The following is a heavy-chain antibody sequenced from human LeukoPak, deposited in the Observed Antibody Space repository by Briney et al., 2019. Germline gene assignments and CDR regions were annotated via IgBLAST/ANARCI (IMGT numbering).Heavy chain of an antibody. D-gene: IGHD5-24*01. V-gene: IGHV3-48*03. Sequence: QPGGSLRLSCAASGFTFSSYEMNWVRQAPGKGLEWVSYISFSGSTIYYADSVKGRFTISRDNAKNSLYVQMNSLRAEDTAVYYCARDRTDGRNYGETDYWGQGTLVTVSS. J-gene: IGHJ4*02. CDR2: ISFSGSTI. CDR3: ARDRTDGRNYGETDY. CDR1: GFTFSSYE.